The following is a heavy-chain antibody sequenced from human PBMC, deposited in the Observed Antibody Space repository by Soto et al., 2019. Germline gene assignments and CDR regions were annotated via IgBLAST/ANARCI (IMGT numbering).Heavy chain of an antibody. V-gene: IGHV4-39*07. Sequence: PSETLSLTCTVSGDSISNSNYYWGWIRQPPGKGLEWIANIYYTGSAHYNPSLKSRVTISVDTSKNQFSLKLSSVTAADTAVYYCARGGERVDLPSGYWGQGTLVTVSS. CDR1: GDSISNSNYY. J-gene: IGHJ4*02. D-gene: IGHD1-1*01. CDR2: IYYTGSA. CDR3: ARGGERVDLPSGY.